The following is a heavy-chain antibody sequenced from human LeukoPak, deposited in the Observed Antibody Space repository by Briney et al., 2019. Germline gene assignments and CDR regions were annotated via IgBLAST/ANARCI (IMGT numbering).Heavy chain of an antibody. CDR2: MNPNSGNT. CDR1: GYTFTSYD. D-gene: IGHD6-13*01. J-gene: IGHJ6*03. CDR3: ARSTAAGTRKRYYYYMDV. Sequence: ASVKVSCKASGYTFTSYDINWVRQATGQGLEWMGWMNPNSGNTGYAQKFQGRVTMARNTSISTAYMELSSLRSEDTAVYYCARSTAAGTRKRYYYYMDVWGKGTTVTVSS. V-gene: IGHV1-8*01.